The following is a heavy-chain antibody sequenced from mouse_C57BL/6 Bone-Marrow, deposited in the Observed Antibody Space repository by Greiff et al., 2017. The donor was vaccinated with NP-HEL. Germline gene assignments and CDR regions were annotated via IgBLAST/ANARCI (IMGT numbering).Heavy chain of an antibody. CDR2: IRLKSDNYAT. Sequence: DVKLQESGGGLVQPGGSMKLSCVASGFTFSNYWMNWVRQSPEKGLEWVAQIRLKSDNYATHYAESVKGRFTISRDGSKSSVYLQMNNLRAEDTGIYYCTALYYGTSGWYFDVWGTGTTVTVSS. CDR3: TALYYGTSGWYFDV. J-gene: IGHJ1*03. V-gene: IGHV6-3*01. D-gene: IGHD1-1*01. CDR1: GFTFSNYW.